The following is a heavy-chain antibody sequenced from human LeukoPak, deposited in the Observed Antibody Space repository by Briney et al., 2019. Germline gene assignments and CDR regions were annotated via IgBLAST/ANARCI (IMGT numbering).Heavy chain of an antibody. J-gene: IGHJ4*02. CDR2: INPNSGGT. Sequence: ASVKVSCKASGYTFTGYYMHWVRQAPGQGREWMGWINPNSGGTNYAQKFQGRVTMTRDTSISTAYMELSRLRSDDTAVYYCARGGPIVVVTAICDYWGQGTLVTVSS. D-gene: IGHD2-21*02. CDR3: ARGGPIVVVTAICDY. V-gene: IGHV1-2*02. CDR1: GYTFTGYY.